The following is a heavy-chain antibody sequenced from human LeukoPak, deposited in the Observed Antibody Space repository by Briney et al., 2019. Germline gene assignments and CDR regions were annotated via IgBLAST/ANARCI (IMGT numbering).Heavy chain of an antibody. V-gene: IGHV3-30*04. CDR2: ISSDGTNK. Sequence: GGSLRLPYSASGFTFSDYAMHWVRQAPGKGLEWVAVISSDGTNKYYAESVRGRFTISRDNSANTLYLYMNSLTGADTSVYYCTLTTLAVVYYFDYWGQGTLVTVSS. CDR3: TLTTLAVVYYFDY. D-gene: IGHD1/OR15-1a*01. J-gene: IGHJ4*02. CDR1: GFTFSDYA.